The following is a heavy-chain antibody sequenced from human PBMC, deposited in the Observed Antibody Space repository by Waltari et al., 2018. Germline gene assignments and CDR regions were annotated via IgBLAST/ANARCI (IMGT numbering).Heavy chain of an antibody. Sequence: QVTLKESGPVLVKPTETLTLTCTVSGFSLSNARMGVSWIRQPPGKALEWLAHIFSNDENSYSTPLKSRLTISKDTSKSQVVITMTNMDPVDTATYYCARITLGNEIDAFDIWGHGTMVTVSS. J-gene: IGHJ3*02. CDR1: GFSLSNARMG. CDR3: ARITLGNEIDAFDI. CDR2: IFSNDEN. V-gene: IGHV2-26*01. D-gene: IGHD1-1*01.